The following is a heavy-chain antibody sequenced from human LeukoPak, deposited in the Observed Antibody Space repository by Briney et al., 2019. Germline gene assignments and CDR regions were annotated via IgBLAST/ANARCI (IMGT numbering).Heavy chain of an antibody. D-gene: IGHD2-15*01. CDR1: AYTFTGYY. CDR2: INPNSGGT. V-gene: IGHV1-2*02. J-gene: IGHJ4*02. Sequence: ASVKVSCHASAYTFTGYYMHWVRQAPGQGLEWMGWINPNSGGTNYAQKFQGRVTMTRDTSISTAYMELSRLRSDDTAVYYCARGNYCSGGSCYDGAFDYWGQGTLVTVSS. CDR3: ARGNYCSGGSCYDGAFDY.